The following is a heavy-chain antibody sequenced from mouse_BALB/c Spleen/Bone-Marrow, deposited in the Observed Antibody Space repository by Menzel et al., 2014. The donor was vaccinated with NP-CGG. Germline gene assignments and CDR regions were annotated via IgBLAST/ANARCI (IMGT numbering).Heavy chain of an antibody. V-gene: IGHV5-6*01. J-gene: IGHJ2*01. Sequence: EVNLVDSGGDLVKPGGSLKLSCAASGFTFSTYGMSWVRQTPDKRLEWVATISSGGSYTYYPDSVKGRFTISRDNAKNTLYLQMSSLKSEDTAMYYCARQGGYFDYWGQGTTLTVSS. CDR1: GFTFSTYG. CDR2: ISSGGSYT. CDR3: ARQGGYFDY.